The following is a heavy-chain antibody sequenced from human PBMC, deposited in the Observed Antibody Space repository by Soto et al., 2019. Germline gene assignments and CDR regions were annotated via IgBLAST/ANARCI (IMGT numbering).Heavy chain of an antibody. Sequence: EVQLLESGGGLVQPEGSLRLSCAASGFTISTYAMTWVRQAPGKGLECVSGVTGSGGQIHYADSVKGRFTISKDNSKNTLYLQMSSMRDEDTALYYCAKDAVYNDGLWLMDSWGQGTLVTVSS. CDR3: AKDAVYNDGLWLMDS. CDR2: VTGSGGQI. V-gene: IGHV3-23*01. D-gene: IGHD2-21*01. J-gene: IGHJ5*02. CDR1: GFTISTYA.